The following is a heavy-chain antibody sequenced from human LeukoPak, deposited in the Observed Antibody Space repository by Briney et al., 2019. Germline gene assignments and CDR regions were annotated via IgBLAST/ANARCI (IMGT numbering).Heavy chain of an antibody. CDR1: GYTFTSYY. CDR3: ARRAGYGYEHHYYYYGMDV. J-gene: IGHJ6*02. V-gene: IGHV1-46*01. CDR2: INPSGGST. Sequence: ASVKVSCKASGYTFTSYYMHWVRQAPGQGLEWMGIINPSGGSTSYAQKFQGRVTMTRDTSTSTVYMELSSLRSEATAVCYCARRAGYGYEHHYYYYGMDVWGQGTTVTVSS. D-gene: IGHD3-3*02.